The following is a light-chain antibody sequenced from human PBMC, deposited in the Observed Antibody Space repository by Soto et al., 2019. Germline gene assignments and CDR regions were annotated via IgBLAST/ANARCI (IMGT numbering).Light chain of an antibody. Sequence: DIVLTQSPATLSLSPGERATLSCRASPSVTNFLAWYQQKPGQAPRLLIYGAFNRATGIPARFSGSGSGTDFTLTISSLEPEDSAVYYCQQRNVWPPVTFGQGTLLEIK. CDR1: PSVTNF. CDR3: QQRNVWPPVT. CDR2: GAF. J-gene: IGKJ5*01. V-gene: IGKV3-11*01.